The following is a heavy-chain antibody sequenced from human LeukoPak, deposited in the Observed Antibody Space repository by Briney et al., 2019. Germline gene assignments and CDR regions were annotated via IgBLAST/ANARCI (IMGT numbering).Heavy chain of an antibody. Sequence: ASVNVSCKASGYTFTSYGISWVRQAPGQGLEWMGGIIPIFGTANYAQKFQGRVTITADESTSTAYMELSSLRSEDTAVYYCARVGYGLMVYAIRAFDPWGQGTLVTVSS. V-gene: IGHV1-69*13. CDR1: GYTFTSYG. CDR2: IIPIFGTA. J-gene: IGHJ5*02. CDR3: ARVGYGLMVYAIRAFDP. D-gene: IGHD2-8*01.